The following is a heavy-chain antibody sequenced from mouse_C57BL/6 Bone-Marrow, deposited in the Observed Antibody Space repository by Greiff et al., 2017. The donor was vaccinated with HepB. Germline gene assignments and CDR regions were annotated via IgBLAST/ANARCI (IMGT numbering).Heavy chain of an antibody. D-gene: IGHD2-4*01. V-gene: IGHV1-55*01. CDR1: GYTFTSYW. Sequence: VQLQQPGAELVKPGASVKMSCKASGYTFTSYWITWVKQRPGQGLEWIGDIYPGSGSTNYNEKFKSKATLTVATSSSTAYMQLSSLTSEASAVYYCARRDYDYLYYAMDYWGQGTSVTVSS. J-gene: IGHJ4*01. CDR3: ARRDYDYLYYAMDY. CDR2: IYPGSGST.